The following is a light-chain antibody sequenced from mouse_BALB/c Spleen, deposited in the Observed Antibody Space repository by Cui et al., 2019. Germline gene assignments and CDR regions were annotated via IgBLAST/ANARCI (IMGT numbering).Light chain of an antibody. CDR2: DAT. Sequence: DIQMTQSPASQSASLGESVTITCLASQTIGTWLAWYQQKPGKSPQLLIYDATSLADGVPSRFSGSGSGTKFSFKISSLEAEDFVSYYCQQRNSTPLTFGGGTKLEIK. CDR1: QTIGTW. CDR3: QQRNSTPLT. V-gene: IGKV12-98*01. J-gene: IGKJ1*01.